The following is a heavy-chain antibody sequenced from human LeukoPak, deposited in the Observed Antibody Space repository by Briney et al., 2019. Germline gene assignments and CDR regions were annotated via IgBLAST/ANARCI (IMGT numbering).Heavy chain of an antibody. J-gene: IGHJ4*02. V-gene: IGHV3-7*01. D-gene: IGHD3-22*01. CDR3: ARSVGLYYYDSSGYFDS. CDR2: IKQDGSEK. Sequence: GGSLRLSCAASGFTFSSYWMTWVRQAPGKGLEWVANIKQDGSEKHYVDSVRGRFTISRDNAKDSLYLQMTSLRGEDTAVYYCARSVGLYYYDSSGYFDSWGRGTLVTVSS. CDR1: GFTFSSYW.